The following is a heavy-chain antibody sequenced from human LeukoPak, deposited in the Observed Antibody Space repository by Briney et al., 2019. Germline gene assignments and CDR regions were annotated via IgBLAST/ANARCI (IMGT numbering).Heavy chain of an antibody. Sequence: ASVKVSCKASGYTFTSYDINWVRQATGQGLEWMGWMNPNSGNTGYAQKFQGRVTMTRNTSIGTAYMELSSLRSEDTAVYYCARYSGSLYNWFDPWGQGTLVTVSS. D-gene: IGHD1-26*01. V-gene: IGHV1-8*01. CDR2: MNPNSGNT. CDR3: ARYSGSLYNWFDP. J-gene: IGHJ5*02. CDR1: GYTFTSYD.